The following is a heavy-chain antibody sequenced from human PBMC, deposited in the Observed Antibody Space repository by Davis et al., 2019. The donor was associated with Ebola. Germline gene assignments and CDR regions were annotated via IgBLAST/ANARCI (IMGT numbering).Heavy chain of an antibody. J-gene: IGHJ4*02. D-gene: IGHD5-12*01. CDR3: GPRGGDIVDF. Sequence: GESLKISCAASGFTFSTYSMNWVRQAPGKGLEWVSSISSSSSYINYADSVKGRFTISRDNAKNSLYLQMNGLRAEDTAVYYCGPRGGDIVDFWGQGTLVTVSS. V-gene: IGHV3-21*01. CDR2: ISSSSSYI. CDR1: GFTFSTYS.